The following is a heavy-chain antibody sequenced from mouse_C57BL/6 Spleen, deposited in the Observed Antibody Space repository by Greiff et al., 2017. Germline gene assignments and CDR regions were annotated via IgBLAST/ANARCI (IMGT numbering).Heavy chain of an antibody. CDR1: GYTFTDYE. Sequence: VQLQQSGAELVRPGASVTLFCKASGYTFTDYEMHWVKQTPVHGLEWIGAIDPETGGTAYNQKFKGKAILTADKSSSTAYMELRSLTSEDSAVYYCTRSGYDWGQGTTLTVSS. V-gene: IGHV1-15*01. J-gene: IGHJ2*01. CDR3: TRSGYD. CDR2: IDPETGGT. D-gene: IGHD2-2*01.